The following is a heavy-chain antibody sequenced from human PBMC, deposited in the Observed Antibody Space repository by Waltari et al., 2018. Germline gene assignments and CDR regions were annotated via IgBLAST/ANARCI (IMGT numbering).Heavy chain of an antibody. CDR1: GGSFSGYY. CDR3: ARGLDLTYPDALDV. CDR2: LNQSEGT. Sequence: QVQLQQWGAGLLKPSETLSLTCAVYGGSFSGYYWSWIRQPPGKGLGGIGELNQSEGTKYNPSLESRVTMSVDTSKNYFYLNLRSVTAADTAVYFCARGLDLTYPDALDVWGQGTTVTVSS. J-gene: IGHJ3*01. D-gene: IGHD3-9*01. V-gene: IGHV4-34*01.